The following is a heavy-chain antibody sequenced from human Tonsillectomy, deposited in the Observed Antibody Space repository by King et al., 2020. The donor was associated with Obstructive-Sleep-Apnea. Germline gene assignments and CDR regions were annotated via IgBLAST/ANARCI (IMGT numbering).Heavy chain of an antibody. CDR2: ISWDGSST. J-gene: IGHJ4*02. V-gene: IGHV3-43D*03. CDR3: AKDPDSGGWYGPGN. CDR1: GFTFDDYA. Sequence: VQLVESGGVVVQPGGSLRLSCAASGFTFDDYAMHWVRQAPGKGLEWVSLISWDGSSTYYADSVKGRFTISRANSKNSLYLQMNSLRAEDTALYYCAKDPDSGGWYGPGNWGQGTLVPVSS. D-gene: IGHD6-19*01.